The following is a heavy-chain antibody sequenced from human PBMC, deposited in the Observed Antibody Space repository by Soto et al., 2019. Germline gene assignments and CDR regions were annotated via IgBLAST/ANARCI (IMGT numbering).Heavy chain of an antibody. CDR1: GGSISSGGYY. CDR3: ARDLTYGMDV. V-gene: IGHV4-31*03. CDR2: IYYSGST. Sequence: SETLSLTCTVSGGSISSGGYYWSWIRQHPGKGLEWIGNIYYSGSTYYNPSLKSRVTISVDTSKNQFSLKLSSVTAADTAVYYCARDLTYGMDVWGQGTTVTVSS. J-gene: IGHJ6*02.